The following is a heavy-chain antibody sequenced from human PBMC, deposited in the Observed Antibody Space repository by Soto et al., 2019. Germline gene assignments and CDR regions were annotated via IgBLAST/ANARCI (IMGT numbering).Heavy chain of an antibody. Sequence: SEPLSLTCTVSGGSISSGGYYWSWIRQHPGKGLEWIGYIYSSGSTYYNPSLKSRVTISVDTSKNQFSLKRSSVIAADTSVYYCASGGPVMIAAASASWFDPWGQGTLVTVSS. CDR2: IYSSGST. J-gene: IGHJ5*02. CDR3: ASGGPVMIAAASASWFDP. D-gene: IGHD6-13*01. V-gene: IGHV4-31*03. CDR1: GGSISSGGYY.